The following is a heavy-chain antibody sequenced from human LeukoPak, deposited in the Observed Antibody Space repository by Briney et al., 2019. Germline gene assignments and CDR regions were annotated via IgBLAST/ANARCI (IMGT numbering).Heavy chain of an antibody. CDR2: IYSGGST. J-gene: IGHJ4*02. V-gene: IGHV3-53*01. CDR3: ARAPSPSYDSSGYYYEAY. CDR1: GLTVSSNY. Sequence: GGSLRLSCAASGLTVSSNYMSWVRQTPGKGLEWVSVIYSGGSTYYADSVKGRFTISRDNSKNTLYLQMNSLRAEDTAVYYCARAPSPSYDSSGYYYEAYWGQGTLVTVSS. D-gene: IGHD3-22*01.